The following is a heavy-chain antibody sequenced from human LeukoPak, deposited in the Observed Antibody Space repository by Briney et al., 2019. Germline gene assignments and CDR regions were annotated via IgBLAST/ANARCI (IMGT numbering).Heavy chain of an antibody. V-gene: IGHV3-7*01. CDR3: ARDPRSGSYFDY. CDR1: GFTFSTYW. CDR2: INQDGSEK. J-gene: IGHJ4*02. Sequence: GGSLRLSCAASGFTFSTYWMSWVRQAPGKGLEYVANINQDGSEKYYVDSVKGRFTGCRDNAKNSLYLQMNSLRAEDTAVYYCARDPRSGSYFDYWGQGTLVTVSS. D-gene: IGHD1-26*01.